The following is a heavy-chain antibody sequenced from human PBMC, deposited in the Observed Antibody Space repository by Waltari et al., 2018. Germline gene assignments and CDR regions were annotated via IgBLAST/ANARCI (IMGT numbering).Heavy chain of an antibody. CDR3: ARGGSWNLYWYFDL. CDR2: INHSGST. V-gene: IGHV4-34*01. CDR1: GGSFSGYY. Sequence: QVQLQQWGAGLLKPSETLSLTCAVYGGSFSGYYWSWIRQPPGKGLEWIGEINHSGSTNYNPSLKSRVTISVDTSKNQFSRKLRSVTAADTAVYYCARGGSWNLYWYFDLWGRGTLVTVSS. J-gene: IGHJ2*01. D-gene: IGHD1-1*01.